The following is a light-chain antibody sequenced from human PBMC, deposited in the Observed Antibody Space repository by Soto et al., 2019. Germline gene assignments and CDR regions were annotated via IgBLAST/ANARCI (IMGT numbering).Light chain of an antibody. J-gene: IGKJ4*02. CDR3: EQPSKGPPT. CDR2: DAS. V-gene: IGKV3-11*01. CDR1: ESVSRNY. Sequence: EIVLTQSPGALALSPGERATRSCRASESVSRNYGAWYQQKPGGAPRLLIYDASISPTGIPARLSGRGGYTNFTIATSSLVPEDFVVSYYEQPSKGPPTFGGGTTGDIK.